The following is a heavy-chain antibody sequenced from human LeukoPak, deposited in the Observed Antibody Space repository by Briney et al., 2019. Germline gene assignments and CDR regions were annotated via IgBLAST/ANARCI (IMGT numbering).Heavy chain of an antibody. CDR1: GFAFSSYG. J-gene: IGHJ4*02. CDR3: ARDPSNSSGWGEFDY. Sequence: GRSLRLSCAASGFAFSSYGMHWVRQAPGKGLEWVAVIWYDGSNKYYADSVKGRFTISRDNSKNTLYLQMNSLRAEDTAVYYCARDPSNSSGWGEFDYWGQGTLVTVSS. CDR2: IWYDGSNK. D-gene: IGHD6-19*01. V-gene: IGHV3-33*01.